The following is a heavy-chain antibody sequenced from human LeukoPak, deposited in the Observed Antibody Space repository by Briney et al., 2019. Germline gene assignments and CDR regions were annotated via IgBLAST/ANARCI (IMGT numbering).Heavy chain of an antibody. Sequence: SETLSLTCTVSGGSISSGDYYWSWIRQPPGKGLEWIGYIYYSGSTNYNPSLKSRVTISVDTSKNQFSLKLSSVTAADTAVYYCARVMVAAAGELDYWGQGTLVTVSS. CDR3: ARVMVAAAGELDY. D-gene: IGHD6-13*01. CDR2: IYYSGST. V-gene: IGHV4-30-4*01. J-gene: IGHJ4*02. CDR1: GGSISSGDYY.